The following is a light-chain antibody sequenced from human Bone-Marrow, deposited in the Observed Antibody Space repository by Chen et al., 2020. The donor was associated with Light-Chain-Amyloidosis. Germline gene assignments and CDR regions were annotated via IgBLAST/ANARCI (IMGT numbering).Light chain of an antibody. J-gene: IGKJ1*01. Sequence: EIVLTQSPGTLSLSPGERATLSCRASQSVTSSYLAWYQQRHGQAPRLLIYGASSRATGIPDRFSGSGSGTDFTLTISRLEPEDFAVYYCQQYGDSPATFGQGTKVEIK. CDR3: QQYGDSPAT. V-gene: IGKV3-20*01. CDR2: GAS. CDR1: QSVTSSY.